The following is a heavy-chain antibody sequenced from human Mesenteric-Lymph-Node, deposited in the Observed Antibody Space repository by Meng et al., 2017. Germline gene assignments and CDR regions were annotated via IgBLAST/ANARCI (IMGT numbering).Heavy chain of an antibody. D-gene: IGHD4-23*01. CDR2: ISNNDGDL. Sequence: GESLKISCAASGFTFSNHYMSWIRQAPGKGLEWVSYISNNDGDLEDYADSVKGRFTISRDNAKNSLFLQMNSVRDEDTAVYYCAKLGGNSIWRNAIEYWGQGTLVTVSS. J-gene: IGHJ4*02. V-gene: IGHV3-11*01. CDR1: GFTFSNHY. CDR3: AKLGGNSIWRNAIEY.